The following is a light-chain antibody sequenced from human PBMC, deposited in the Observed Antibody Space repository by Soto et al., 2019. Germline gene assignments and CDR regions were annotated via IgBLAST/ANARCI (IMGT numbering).Light chain of an antibody. CDR3: QQYGRSPPVT. Sequence: EIVLTQSPGTLSLSPGERATLFCRASQSASDTYLAWYQQKPGQAPRLLIYGASNRATGIPDRFSGSGSGTDFTLTITRLEPEDFAVYYCQQYGRSPPVTFGQGTKVEIK. V-gene: IGKV3-20*01. J-gene: IGKJ1*01. CDR1: QSASDTY. CDR2: GAS.